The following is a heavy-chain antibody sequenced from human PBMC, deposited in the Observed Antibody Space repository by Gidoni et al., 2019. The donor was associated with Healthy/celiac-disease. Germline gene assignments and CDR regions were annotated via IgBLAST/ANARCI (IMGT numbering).Heavy chain of an antibody. CDR3: ARGPVYYDSSGYYNHDAFDI. CDR2: IIPIFGTA. CDR1: GGTFSSYA. D-gene: IGHD3-22*01. J-gene: IGHJ3*02. Sequence: QFQLVQSGAEVMKPGSSVKVSCKASGGTFSSYAISCVRQAPGQGLEWMGGIIPIFGTANYAQKFQGRVTITADESTSTAYMELSSLRSEDTAVYYCARGPVYYDSSGYYNHDAFDIWGQGTMVTVSS. V-gene: IGHV1-69*01.